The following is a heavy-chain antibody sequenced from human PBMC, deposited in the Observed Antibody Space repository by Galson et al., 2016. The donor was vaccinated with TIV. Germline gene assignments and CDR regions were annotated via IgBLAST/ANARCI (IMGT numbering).Heavy chain of an antibody. J-gene: IGHJ4*02. CDR1: GGSFRGYY. V-gene: IGHV4-34*01. D-gene: IGHD3-10*01. Sequence: ETLSLTCGVSGGSFRGYYWTWIRLPPGKGLEWIGEIDDSGSTNSIPSLKSRLTLSVDTSRNHFSLQLNSVTAADTAIYYCTRGRFESGSYYNNGFDYWGQGTPVTGSS. CDR3: TRGRFESGSYYNNGFDY. CDR2: IDDSGST.